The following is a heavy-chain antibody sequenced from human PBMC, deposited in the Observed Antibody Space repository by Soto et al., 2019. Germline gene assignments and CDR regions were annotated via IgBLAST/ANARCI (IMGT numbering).Heavy chain of an antibody. J-gene: IGHJ5*02. D-gene: IGHD4-17*01. Sequence: EVQLVESGGGLVQPGGSLRLSCAASGFTFSSYWMSWVRQAPGKGLEWVANIKQDGSEKYYVDSVKGRFTISRDNAKNSLYLQMNSLRAEDTAVYYCAGQYGDSYGTANWFDPWGQGTLVTVSS. V-gene: IGHV3-7*01. CDR2: IKQDGSEK. CDR1: GFTFSSYW. CDR3: AGQYGDSYGTANWFDP.